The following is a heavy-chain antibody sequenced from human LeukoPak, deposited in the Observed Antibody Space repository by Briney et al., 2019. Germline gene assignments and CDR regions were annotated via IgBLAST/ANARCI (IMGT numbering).Heavy chain of an antibody. CDR3: AKWYYYDSSGYSQFDY. J-gene: IGHJ4*02. Sequence: GGSLRLSCAASGFTFSSYAMSWVRQAPGKGLEWVSAISGSGGSTYYADSVKGRFTISRDNSKNTLYLQMNSLRAEGTAVYYCAKWYYYDSSGYSQFDYWGQGTLVTVSS. CDR1: GFTFSSYA. D-gene: IGHD3-22*01. CDR2: ISGSGGST. V-gene: IGHV3-23*01.